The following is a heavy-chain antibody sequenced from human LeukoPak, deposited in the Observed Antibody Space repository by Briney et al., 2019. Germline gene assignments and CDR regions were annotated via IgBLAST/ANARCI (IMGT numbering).Heavy chain of an antibody. CDR3: ARADYYDSSGYYFNFDY. J-gene: IGHJ4*02. D-gene: IGHD3-22*01. CDR1: GYTFTSYD. Sequence: ASVTVSFKSSGYTFTSYDINWVRQATGQGLEWMGWMNPNSGNTGYAQKFQGRVTITRNTSISTAYMELSSLRSEDTAVYYCARADYYDSSGYYFNFDYWGQGTLVTVSS. CDR2: MNPNSGNT. V-gene: IGHV1-8*03.